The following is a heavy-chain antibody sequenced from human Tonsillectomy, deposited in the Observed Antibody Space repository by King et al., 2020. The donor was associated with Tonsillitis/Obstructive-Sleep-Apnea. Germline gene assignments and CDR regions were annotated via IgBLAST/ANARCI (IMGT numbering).Heavy chain of an antibody. V-gene: IGHV3-30*04. J-gene: IGHJ6*03. Sequence: HVQLVESGGGVVQPGRSLRLSCAASGFTFSSYAMHWVRQAPGKGLEWVAVISYDGSNKYYADSVKGRFTISRDNSKNTLYLQMNSLRAEDTAVYYCAREAGYSSSWDYYYYMDVWGQGTTVTVSS. CDR2: ISYDGSNK. D-gene: IGHD6-6*01. CDR1: GFTFSSYA. CDR3: AREAGYSSSWDYYYYMDV.